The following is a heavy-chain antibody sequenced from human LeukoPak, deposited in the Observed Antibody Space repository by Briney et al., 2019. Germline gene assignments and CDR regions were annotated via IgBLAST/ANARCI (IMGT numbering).Heavy chain of an antibody. J-gene: IGHJ3*02. D-gene: IGHD2/OR15-2a*01. CDR3: AKSLLTTAAGTGRAFDI. CDR1: GFSFRDYP. CDR2: ISAGADVI. Sequence: GGSLRLSCEAAGFSFRDYPMGWVRRASGKRLEWVSGISAGADVIFYADPVKGRFAISRDNSKNTLYLQMNSLRAEDSAEYYCAKSLLTTAAGTGRAFDIWGQGTMVTVSA. V-gene: IGHV3-23*01.